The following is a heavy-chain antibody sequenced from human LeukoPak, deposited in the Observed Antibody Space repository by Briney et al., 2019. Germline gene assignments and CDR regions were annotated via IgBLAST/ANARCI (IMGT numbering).Heavy chain of an antibody. D-gene: IGHD3-22*01. Sequence: ASVKVSCKASGYTFTSYGISWVRQAPGQGLEWMGWISAYNGNTIYAQKLQGRVTMTTDTSTSTAYMELRSLRSDDTAVYYCARDDFAGVSGYYVYWGLGTLVTVSS. V-gene: IGHV1-18*01. CDR3: ARDDFAGVSGYYVY. CDR2: ISAYNGNT. J-gene: IGHJ4*02. CDR1: GYTFTSYG.